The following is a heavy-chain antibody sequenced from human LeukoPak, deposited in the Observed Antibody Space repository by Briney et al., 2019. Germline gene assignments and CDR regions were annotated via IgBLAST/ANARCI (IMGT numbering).Heavy chain of an antibody. J-gene: IGHJ4*02. V-gene: IGHV3-74*01. CDR2: ISSDESST. D-gene: IGHD2-2*01. Sequence: GGSLRLSCAASGFTFSNYWMHRVRQAPGKGLVWVSRISSDESSTTYADSVKGRFTISRDNAKNTLYLKMNTLRAEDTAIYFCARGGFTGTSCPYFDYWGQGTLVTVSS. CDR1: GFTFSNYW. CDR3: ARGGFTGTSCPYFDY.